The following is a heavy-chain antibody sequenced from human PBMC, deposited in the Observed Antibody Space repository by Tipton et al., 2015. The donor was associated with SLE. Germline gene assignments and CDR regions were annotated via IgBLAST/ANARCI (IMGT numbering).Heavy chain of an antibody. Sequence: LRLSCTVSGGSISSGSYYWSWIRQPAGKGLEWIGRIYTSGSTNYNPSLKSRVTISVDTPKNQFPLKLSSVTAADTAVHYCARGFLEWLFDDAFDIWGQGTMVTVSS. CDR2: IYTSGST. D-gene: IGHD3-3*01. CDR1: GGSISSGSYY. J-gene: IGHJ3*02. V-gene: IGHV4-61*02. CDR3: ARGFLEWLFDDAFDI.